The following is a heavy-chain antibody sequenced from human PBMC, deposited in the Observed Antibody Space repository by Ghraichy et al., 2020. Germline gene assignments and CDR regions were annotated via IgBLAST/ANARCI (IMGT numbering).Heavy chain of an antibody. CDR3: STKSDSSGYYDSSFDY. CDR1: GVTFRSYN. CDR2: ISSGSSYI. D-gene: IGHD3-22*01. J-gene: IGHJ4*02. Sequence: GGSLRLSCAASGVTFRSYNMNWVRQAPGKGLEWVSSISSGSSYIYYADLVKGRFTISRDNAKNSLYLQMTSLRAEDTAVYYCSTKSDSSGYYDSSFDYWGQGTLVTVSS. V-gene: IGHV3-21*01.